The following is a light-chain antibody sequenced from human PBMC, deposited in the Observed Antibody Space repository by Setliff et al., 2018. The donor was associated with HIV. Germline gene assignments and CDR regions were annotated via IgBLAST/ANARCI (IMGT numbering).Light chain of an antibody. CDR1: SSDVGSYNL. CDR3: CSYAGSSTFPYV. J-gene: IGLJ1*01. V-gene: IGLV2-23*02. CDR2: EVT. Sequence: QSVLTQPASVSGSPGQSITISCTGTSSDVGSYNLVSWYQQHPGKAPKVMIYEVTKRPSGVSNRFSGSKSGNAASLTISGLQAEDDADYYCCSYAGSSTFPYVFGTGTKVTVL.